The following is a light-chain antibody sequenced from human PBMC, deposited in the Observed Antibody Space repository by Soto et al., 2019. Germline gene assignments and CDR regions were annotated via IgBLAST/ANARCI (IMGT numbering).Light chain of an antibody. J-gene: IGLJ2*01. V-gene: IGLV2-11*01. CDR1: SSDVGAYNY. CDR2: DVS. CDR3: CSYAGSYTVL. Sequence: QSALTQPRSVSGSPGQSVTISCTGTSSDVGAYNYVSWYQQHPGKAPKLMIYDVSKRPSGVPDRFSGSKSGNTASLTISGLQAEDEADNYCCSYAGSYTVLFGGGTKLTVL.